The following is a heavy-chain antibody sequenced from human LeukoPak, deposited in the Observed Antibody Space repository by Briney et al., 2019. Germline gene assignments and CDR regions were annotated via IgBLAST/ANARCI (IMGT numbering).Heavy chain of an antibody. CDR1: GFTFSSYA. Sequence: GGSLRLSCAASGFTFSSYAMHWVRQALGKGLEYVSAISSNGGSTYYANSVKGRFTISRDNSKNTLYLQMGSLRAEDMAVYYCARVGYTSYYYYGMDVWGQGTTVTVSS. J-gene: IGHJ6*02. D-gene: IGHD6-13*01. CDR3: ARVGYTSYYYYGMDV. V-gene: IGHV3-64*01. CDR2: ISSNGGST.